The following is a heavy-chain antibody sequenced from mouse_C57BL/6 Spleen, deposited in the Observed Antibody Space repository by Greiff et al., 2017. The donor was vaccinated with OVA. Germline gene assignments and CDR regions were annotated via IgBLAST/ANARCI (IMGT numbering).Heavy chain of an antibody. V-gene: IGHV5-9*01. CDR1: GFTFSSYT. CDR2: ISGGGGNT. D-gene: IGHD1-1*01. J-gene: IGHJ2*01. CDR3: ARPYYYGSSYYFDY. Sequence: EVKVVESGGGLVKPGGSLKLSCAASGFTFSSYTMSWVRQTPEKRLEWVATISGGGGNTYYPDSVKGRFTISRDNAKNTLYLQMSSLRSEDTALYYCARPYYYGSSYYFDYWGQGTTLTVSS.